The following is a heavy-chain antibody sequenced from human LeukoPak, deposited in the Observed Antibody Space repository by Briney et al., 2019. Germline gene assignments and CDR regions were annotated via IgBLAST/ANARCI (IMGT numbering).Heavy chain of an antibody. V-gene: IGHV1-2*02. J-gene: IGHJ4*02. CDR3: ARDRGYEEGFDY. Sequence: ASVKVSCKASGYTFTDYYIHWVRQAPGQGLEGMGWITPHSGGTHYAESFQGRVNMTRDTSISTAYMELSTLRSDDTAVYYCARDRGYEEGFDYWGQGSPVTVSS. CDR2: ITPHSGGT. D-gene: IGHD5-12*01. CDR1: GYTFTDYY.